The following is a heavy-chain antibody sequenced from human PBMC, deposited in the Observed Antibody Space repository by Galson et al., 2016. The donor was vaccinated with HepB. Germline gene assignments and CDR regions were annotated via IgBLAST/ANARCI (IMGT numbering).Heavy chain of an antibody. D-gene: IGHD5-12*01. V-gene: IGHV3-9*01. J-gene: IGHJ6*02. CDR1: GFPFDDYA. CDR3: AKDIVPTTPLGNYGMDD. CDR2: ISGNSDTT. Sequence: RSLRLSCAGSGFPFDDYAMHWVRLAPGKGLEWVSGISGNSDTTAYADSVKGRFTISRDNAKNSLFLQMNSLRVEDTAFYYCAKDIVPTTPLGNYGMDDWGQGTTVTVSS.